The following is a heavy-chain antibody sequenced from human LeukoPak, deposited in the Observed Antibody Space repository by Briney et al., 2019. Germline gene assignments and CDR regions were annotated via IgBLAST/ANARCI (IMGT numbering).Heavy chain of an antibody. CDR2: INSNGGRS. V-gene: IGHV3-64*01. CDR1: GFTFSDYA. Sequence: GGSLRLSCAASGFTFSDYAMYWVRQAPGKGLEYVSSINSNGGRSFYANSVTGRFTISRDNSKNTLYLQLGSLRTEDMAVYYCARQVGATFDYWGQGALVAVSS. D-gene: IGHD1-26*01. J-gene: IGHJ4*02. CDR3: ARQVGATFDY.